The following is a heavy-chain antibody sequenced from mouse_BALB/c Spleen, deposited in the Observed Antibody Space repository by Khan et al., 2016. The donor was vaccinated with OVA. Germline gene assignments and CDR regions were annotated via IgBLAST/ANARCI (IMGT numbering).Heavy chain of an antibody. Sequence: QVQLQQSGAELARPGASVTMSCKASGYTFTSYTMHWVNQRPGQGLEWIGYIHPSSGYTKYNQKFKDKATLTADTSSRTAYMQLSSLTSEDAAVYYCARTHERWGQGTTRTVSS. V-gene: IGHV1-4*01. CDR2: IHPSSGYT. CDR3: ARTHER. J-gene: IGHJ2*01. CDR1: GYTFTSYT.